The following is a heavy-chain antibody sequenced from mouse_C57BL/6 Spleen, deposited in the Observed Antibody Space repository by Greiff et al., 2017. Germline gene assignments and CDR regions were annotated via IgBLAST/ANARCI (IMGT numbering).Heavy chain of an antibody. J-gene: IGHJ2*01. CDR2: IYPRSGNT. CDR1: GYTFTSYG. V-gene: IGHV1-81*01. Sequence: VQLQQSGAELARPGASVKLSCKASGYTFTSYGISWVKQRTGQGLEWIGEIYPRSGNTYYNEKFKGKATLTADKSSSTAYMELRSLTSEDSAVYFCARSYYGYPYYFDYWGQGTTRTVSS. CDR3: ARSYYGYPYYFDY. D-gene: IGHD2-9*01.